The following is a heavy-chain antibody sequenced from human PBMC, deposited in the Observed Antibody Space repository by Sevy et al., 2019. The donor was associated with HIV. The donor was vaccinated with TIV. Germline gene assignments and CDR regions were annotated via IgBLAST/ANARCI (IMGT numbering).Heavy chain of an antibody. CDR3: SRVDRTFYGRDV. Sequence: GGSLRLSCAASGFTFARYAMNWVRQAPGKGLEWVSEISGSGGGTYYVESVEGRFTISRDNWRETLFVQMNSLRVEDTAVYYCSRVDRTFYGRDVWGQGTTVTVSS. D-gene: IGHD5-12*01. CDR1: GFTFARYA. J-gene: IGHJ6*02. CDR2: ISGSGGGT. V-gene: IGHV3-23*01.